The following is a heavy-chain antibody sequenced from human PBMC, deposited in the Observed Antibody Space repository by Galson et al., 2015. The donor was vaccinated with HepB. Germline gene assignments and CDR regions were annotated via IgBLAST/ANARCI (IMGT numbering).Heavy chain of an antibody. J-gene: IGHJ6*02. D-gene: IGHD3-22*01. V-gene: IGHV3-33*08. CDR2: IYYDGSKK. CDR3: ARDNSPLGYYYGMDV. Sequence: SLRLSCAASGFTFSSYGMHLVRQAPGKGLEWVVVIYYDGSKKYYADSVKGRFTISRDNSKNTLYLQMNSLRVEDTAVYYCARDNSPLGYYYGMDVWGQGTTVSVSS. CDR1: GFTFSSYG.